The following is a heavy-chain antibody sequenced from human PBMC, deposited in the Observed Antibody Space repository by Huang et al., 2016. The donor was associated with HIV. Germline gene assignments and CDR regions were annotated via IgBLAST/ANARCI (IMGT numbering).Heavy chain of an antibody. J-gene: IGHJ3*01. CDR1: GYSFTDYG. Sequence: QAQLMQSGPEVKKPGASVKVSCKTSGYSFTDYGITWVRQAPGQGPAWVGGTSAVKWETEIAQRLQGRVTLTTDTSTSMAYMELRSLRFDDTAVYFCARDPKYHRIGYYRQRRGIDVWGQGTMVSVSS. CDR2: TSAVKWET. V-gene: IGHV1-18*01. CDR3: ARDPKYHRIGYYRQRRGIDV. D-gene: IGHD3-22*01.